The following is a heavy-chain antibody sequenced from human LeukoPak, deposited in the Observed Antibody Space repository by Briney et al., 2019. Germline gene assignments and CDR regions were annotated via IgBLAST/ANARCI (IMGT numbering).Heavy chain of an antibody. CDR1: GGSISSYY. CDR2: IYYSGST. J-gene: IGHJ4*02. V-gene: IGHV4-59*12. CDR3: ATRSEMATRPFDY. Sequence: PSETLSLTCTVSGGSISSYYWSWIRRPPGKGLEWIGYIYYSGSTNYNPSLKSRVTISVDTSKNQFSLKLSSVTAADTAVYYCATRSEMATRPFDYWGQGTLVTVSS. D-gene: IGHD5-24*01.